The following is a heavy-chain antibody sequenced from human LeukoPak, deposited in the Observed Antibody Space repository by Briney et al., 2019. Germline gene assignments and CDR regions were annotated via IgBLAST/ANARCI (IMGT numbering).Heavy chain of an antibody. CDR2: ISSSGSTI. Sequence: GGSLRLSCAASGFTFSSYEMNWVRQAPGKGLEWVSYISSSGSTIYYADSVKGRFTISRDNAKNSMYLQMNSLRAEDTAVYYCARVSYGNWFDPWGQGTLVTVSS. D-gene: IGHD2-8*01. J-gene: IGHJ5*02. CDR3: ARVSYGNWFDP. V-gene: IGHV3-48*03. CDR1: GFTFSSYE.